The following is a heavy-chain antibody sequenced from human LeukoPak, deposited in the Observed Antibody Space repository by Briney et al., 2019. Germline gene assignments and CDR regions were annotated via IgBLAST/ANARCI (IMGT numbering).Heavy chain of an antibody. CDR3: ARDDFEYSVHYGMDV. J-gene: IGHJ6*02. D-gene: IGHD3-9*01. CDR2: VYRSGNT. V-gene: IGHV4-4*07. CDR1: GGSISTYY. Sequence: TSETLSLTCSVSGGSISTYYWSWIRQPAGKGLEWIGRVYRSGNTNYNPSLKSRVTMSVDTSKNQISLRLRSVTAAHTAVYYCARDDFEYSVHYGMDVWGQGTTVTVSS.